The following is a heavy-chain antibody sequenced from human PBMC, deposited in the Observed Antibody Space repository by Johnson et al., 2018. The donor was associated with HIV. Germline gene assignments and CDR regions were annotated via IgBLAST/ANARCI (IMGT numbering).Heavy chain of an antibody. CDR2: MSSGDNT. CDR1: GFTVSSNY. CDR3: AKGPILDDGFDI. Sequence: MQLVESGGGLIQPGGSLRLSCAASGFTVSSNYMSWVRQAPGKGLEWVSVMSSGDNTHYADSVKGRFTISRENAKNSLYLQMNSLRAEDTAVYYCAKGPILDDGFDIWGQGTMVTVSS. D-gene: IGHD3-3*01. V-gene: IGHV3-66*03. J-gene: IGHJ3*02.